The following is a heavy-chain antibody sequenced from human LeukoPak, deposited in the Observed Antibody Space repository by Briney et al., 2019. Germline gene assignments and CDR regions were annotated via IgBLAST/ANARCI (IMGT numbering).Heavy chain of an antibody. D-gene: IGHD3-16*02. CDR1: GGSFSGYY. V-gene: IGHV4-34*01. CDR2: INHSGST. CDR3: ARGRTYYDYVWGSYRYRYFDY. J-gene: IGHJ4*02. Sequence: SETLYLTCAVYGGSFSGYYWSWIRQPPGKGLEWIGEINHSGSTNYNPSLKSRVTISVDTSKNQFSLKLSSVTAADTAVYYCARGRTYYDYVWGSYRYRYFDYWGQGTLVTVSS.